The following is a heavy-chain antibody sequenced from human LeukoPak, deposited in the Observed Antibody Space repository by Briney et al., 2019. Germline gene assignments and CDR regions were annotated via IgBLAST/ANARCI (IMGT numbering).Heavy chain of an antibody. CDR3: ARDGGQYYDFWSGYPRNDAFDI. CDR2: ISSSSSTI. Sequence: QPGGSLRLSCAASGFTFSSYSMNWVRQAPGKGLEWVSYISSSSSTIYYADSVKGRFTISRDNAKNLLYLQMNSLRAEDTAVYYCARDGGQYYDFWSGYPRNDAFDIWGQGTMVTVSS. CDR1: GFTFSSYS. D-gene: IGHD3-3*01. V-gene: IGHV3-48*01. J-gene: IGHJ3*02.